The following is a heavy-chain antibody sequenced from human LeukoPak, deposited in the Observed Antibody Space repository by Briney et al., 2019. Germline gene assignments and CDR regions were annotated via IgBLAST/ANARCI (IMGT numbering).Heavy chain of an antibody. CDR3: ARVNTGYVRY. Sequence: GGSLRLPCAASGFTVSSNYMSWVRQAPGKGLEWVSVIYSGGTAYYADSVEGRFTISRDNSKNTLYLQMNSLRAEDTAVYYCARVNTGYVRYWGQGTLVTVSP. CDR1: GFTVSSNY. V-gene: IGHV3-53*01. CDR2: IYSGGTA. J-gene: IGHJ4*02. D-gene: IGHD5-12*01.